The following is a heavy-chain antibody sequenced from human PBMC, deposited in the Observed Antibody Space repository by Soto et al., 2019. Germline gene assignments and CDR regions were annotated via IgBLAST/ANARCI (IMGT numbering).Heavy chain of an antibody. CDR1: GYTFTSYG. V-gene: IGHV1-18*01. CDR3: ASDGQQLSTAAAMEV. D-gene: IGHD6-13*01. CDR2: ISAYNGNT. J-gene: IGHJ6*02. Sequence: RASVKVSCKASGYTFTSYGITWVRQAPGQGLEWMGWISAYNGNTNYTQKVQGRVTMTTDTSTSTAYMELRSLRSDDTAVYYCASDGQQLSTAAAMEVWGQGTTVTVSS.